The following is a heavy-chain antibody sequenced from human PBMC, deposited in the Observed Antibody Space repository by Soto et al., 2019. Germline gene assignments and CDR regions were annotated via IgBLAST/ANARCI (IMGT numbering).Heavy chain of an antibody. D-gene: IGHD4-17*01. V-gene: IGHV3-23*01. CDR1: GFTFSSYA. J-gene: IGHJ4*02. CDR3: ATTNKVNTSTPPLDY. CDR2: ISGSGGST. Sequence: PGGSLRLSCAASGFTFSSYAMSWVRQAPGKGLEWVSAISGSGGSTYYADSVKGRFTISRDNSKNTLYLQMNSLRAEDTAVYYCATTNKVNTSTPPLDYWGQGTLVTVSS.